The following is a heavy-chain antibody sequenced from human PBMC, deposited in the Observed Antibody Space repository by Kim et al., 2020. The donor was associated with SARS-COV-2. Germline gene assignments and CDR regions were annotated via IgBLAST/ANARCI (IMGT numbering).Heavy chain of an antibody. Sequence: ICYGHSVKGRFTISRDNAKNSLYLQMNSLGAEDTAVYCCARDSGYLAFVIWGQGTMVTVSS. J-gene: IGHJ3*02. D-gene: IGHD3-10*01. CDR2: I. CDR3: ARDSGYLAFVI. V-gene: IGHV3-11*04.